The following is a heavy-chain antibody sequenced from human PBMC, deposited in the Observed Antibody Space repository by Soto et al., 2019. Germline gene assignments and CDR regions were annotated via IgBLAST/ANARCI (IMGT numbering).Heavy chain of an antibody. CDR2: IWHDGSKK. CDR3: TRAALKGELLDS. CDR1: GFTFNNYG. V-gene: IGHV3-33*01. D-gene: IGHD1-26*01. Sequence: PGGSLRLSCAASGFTFNNYGMHWVRQAPGKGLEWVALIWHDGSKKGYADSVKGRFTISRDNSKNTLNLQMNSLRVEDTAVYYCTRAALKGELLDSWGQGLQVTVS. J-gene: IGHJ4*02.